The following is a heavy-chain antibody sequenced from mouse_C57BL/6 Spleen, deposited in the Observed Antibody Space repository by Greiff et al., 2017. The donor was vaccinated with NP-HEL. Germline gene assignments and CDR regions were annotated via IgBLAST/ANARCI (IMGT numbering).Heavy chain of an antibody. D-gene: IGHD2-3*01. CDR1: GFTFSSYA. CDR3: AREDYDGYSFDY. CDR2: ISDGGSYT. V-gene: IGHV5-4*01. Sequence: EVMLVESGGGLVKPGGSLKLSCAASGFTFSSYAMSWVRQTPEKRLEWVATISDGGSYTYYPDNVKGRFTISRDNAKNNLYLQMSHLKSEDTAMYYCAREDYDGYSFDYWGQGTTLTVSS. J-gene: IGHJ2*01.